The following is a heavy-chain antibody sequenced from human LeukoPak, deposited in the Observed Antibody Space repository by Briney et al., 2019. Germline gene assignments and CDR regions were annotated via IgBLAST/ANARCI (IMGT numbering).Heavy chain of an antibody. J-gene: IGHJ4*02. V-gene: IGHV3-21*01. D-gene: IGHD6-19*01. CDR1: GFTFRTYS. CDR3: VRDKGAVAGSAIFDY. Sequence: GGSLRFSCAASGFTFRTYSMNWVRQAPGKGLEWVSGISSSSTYIFYADSVKGRFTISRDNAKDSLDLQMNSLRAEDTAVYYCVRDKGAVAGSAIFDYWGQGTLVIVSS. CDR2: ISSSSTYI.